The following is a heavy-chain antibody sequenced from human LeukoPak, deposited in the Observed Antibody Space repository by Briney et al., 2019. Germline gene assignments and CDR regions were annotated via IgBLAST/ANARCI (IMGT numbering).Heavy chain of an antibody. CDR3: ARDRDALGHDILTGYPNDAFDI. D-gene: IGHD3-9*01. Sequence: ASETLSLTCTVSGGSISSSSYYWGWIRQPPGKGLEWIGSIYYSGSTYYNPSLKSRVTISVDTSKNQFSLKLSSVTAADTAVYYCARDRDALGHDILTGYPNDAFDIWGQGTMGTVSS. CDR1: GGSISSSSYY. V-gene: IGHV4-39*07. CDR2: IYYSGST. J-gene: IGHJ3*02.